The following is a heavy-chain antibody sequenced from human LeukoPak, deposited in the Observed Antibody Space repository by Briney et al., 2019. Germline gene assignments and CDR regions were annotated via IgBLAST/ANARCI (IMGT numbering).Heavy chain of an antibody. V-gene: IGHV4-34*01. D-gene: IGHD3-22*01. Sequence: SETLSLTCAVYGGSFSGYYWSWIRQPPGKGLEWIGEINHSGSTNYNPSLKSRVTISVDTSKNQFSLKLNSVTAADTAVYYCARGHSAYYYDSSGYWGPWYFDYWGQGTLVTVSS. CDR3: ARGHSAYYYDSSGYWGPWYFDY. J-gene: IGHJ4*02. CDR2: INHSGST. CDR1: GGSFSGYY.